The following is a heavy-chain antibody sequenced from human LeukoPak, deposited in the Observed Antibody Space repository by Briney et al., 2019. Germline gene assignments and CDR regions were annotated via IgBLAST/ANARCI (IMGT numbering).Heavy chain of an antibody. D-gene: IGHD3-9*01. V-gene: IGHV1-69*13. J-gene: IGHJ6*03. CDR2: IIPIFGTA. Sequence: GASVKVSCKASGGTFSSYAISWVRQAPGQGLEWMGGIIPIFGTANYAQKFQGRVTITADESTSTAYMELSSLRSEDTAVYYCATKGRAYYDILTGLYYYYYYMDVWGKGTTVTISS. CDR3: ATKGRAYYDILTGLYYYYYYMDV. CDR1: GGTFSSYA.